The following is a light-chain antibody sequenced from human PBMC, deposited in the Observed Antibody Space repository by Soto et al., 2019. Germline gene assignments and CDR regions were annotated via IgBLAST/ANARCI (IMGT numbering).Light chain of an antibody. V-gene: IGLV1-40*01. Sequence: QSGLTQPPSVSGAPGQRVTISCTGSSSNIGAGHVVHWYQQFPGRAPNLLIYGSTNRPSGVPDRFSGSKSGTSASLAITGLQAEDEADYYCQSYDNGLSASVFGGGTKLTVL. CDR1: SSNIGAGHV. CDR3: QSYDNGLSASV. CDR2: GST. J-gene: IGLJ2*01.